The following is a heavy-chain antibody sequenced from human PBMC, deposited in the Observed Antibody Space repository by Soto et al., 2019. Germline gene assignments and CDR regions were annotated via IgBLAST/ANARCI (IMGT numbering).Heavy chain of an antibody. CDR1: GFTFSSYA. D-gene: IGHD5-18*01. V-gene: IGHV3-23*01. J-gene: IGHJ6*02. CDR3: AKDPGGYRYGYLYYGMDV. Sequence: EVPLLESGGGLVQPGGSLRLSCAASGFTFSSYAMSWVRQVPGKGLEWVSAISGSGGSTYYADSVKGRFTISRDNSKNALYLQMNSLRAEDTAVYYCAKDPGGYRYGYLYYGMDVWGQGTTVTVSS. CDR2: ISGSGGST.